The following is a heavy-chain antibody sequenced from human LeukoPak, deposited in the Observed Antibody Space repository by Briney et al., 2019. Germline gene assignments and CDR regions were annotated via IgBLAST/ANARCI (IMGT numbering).Heavy chain of an antibody. J-gene: IGHJ5*02. CDR2: IYTSGST. Sequence: SETLSLTCTVSGGSISSYYWSWIRQPPGKGLEWIGYIYTSGSTNYNPSLKSRVTISVDTSKNQFSLKLSSVTAADTAVYYCARVRFVHSNWFDPWGQGTLVTVSS. CDR3: ARVRFVHSNWFDP. V-gene: IGHV4-4*09. CDR1: GGSISSYY. D-gene: IGHD3-3*01.